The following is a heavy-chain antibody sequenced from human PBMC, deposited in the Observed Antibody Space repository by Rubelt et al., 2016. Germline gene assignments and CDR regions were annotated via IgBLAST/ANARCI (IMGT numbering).Heavy chain of an antibody. D-gene: IGHD6-13*01. CDR1: GFTFRSYA. V-gene: IGHV3-30*04. CDR3: ARDIAD. Sequence: QVQLVESGGGVVQPGRSLRLSCAASGFTFRSYAMHWVRQGPGKGLEWVAGISYDGSNRFYTDSVKGRFTISRDSSKNTLYLQMNSLRVEDTAVYYCARDIADWGQGTLVTVSS. J-gene: IGHJ4*02. CDR2: ISYDGSNR.